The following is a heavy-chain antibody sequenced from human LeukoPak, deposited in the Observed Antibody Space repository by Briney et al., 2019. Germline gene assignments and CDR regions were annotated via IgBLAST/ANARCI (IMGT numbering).Heavy chain of an antibody. D-gene: IGHD6-13*01. V-gene: IGHV3-33*06. J-gene: IGHJ4*02. CDR2: IWYDGTNK. CDR3: AKRVAAAGPYFDY. CDR1: GFTFSSYG. Sequence: PGRSLRLSCAASGFTFSSYGMHWARQAPGKGLEWVAVIWYDGTNKYYADSVKGRFTISRDNSKNTLYLQMSSLRDEDTAVYYCAKRVAAAGPYFDYWGQGTLVTVSS.